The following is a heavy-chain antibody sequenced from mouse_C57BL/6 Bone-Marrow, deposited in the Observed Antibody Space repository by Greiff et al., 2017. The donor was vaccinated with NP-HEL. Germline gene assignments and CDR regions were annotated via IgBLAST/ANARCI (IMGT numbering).Heavy chain of an antibody. J-gene: IGHJ1*03. Sequence: EVQLQQSGPELVKPGASVKISCKASGYTFTDYCMNWVKQSHGKSLEWIGDINPNNGGTSYNQKFKGKATLTVDKSSSTAYMELRSLTSEDSAVYYCARLGEYFDVWGTGTTVTVSS. CDR1: GYTFTDYC. V-gene: IGHV1-26*01. CDR2: INPNNGGT. CDR3: ARLGEYFDV.